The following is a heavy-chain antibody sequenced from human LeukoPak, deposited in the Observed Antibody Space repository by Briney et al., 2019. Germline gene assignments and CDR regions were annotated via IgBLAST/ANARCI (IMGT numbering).Heavy chain of an antibody. CDR2: ISGSGGST. CDR3: KQKTAYDILTGYYSSTYFDY. V-gene: IGHV3-23*01. D-gene: IGHD3-9*01. Sequence: PGGSLRLSCASSGFTFSSYAMSWVRQAPGQGLEWVPAISGSGGSTYYADSVKGRFTIYRDNYKNTLYLQMNSLRAEDTAVFFFKQKTAYDILTGYYSSTYFDYWGQGTLVTVSS. J-gene: IGHJ4*02. CDR1: GFTFSSYA.